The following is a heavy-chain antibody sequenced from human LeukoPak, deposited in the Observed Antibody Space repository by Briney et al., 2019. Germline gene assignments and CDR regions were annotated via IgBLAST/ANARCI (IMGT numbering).Heavy chain of an antibody. CDR3: ARDGGGIAAAAYYYYYGMDV. Sequence: ASVKVSCKASGYTFTGYYMHWVRQAPGQGLEWMGWINPNSGGTNYAQKFQGWVTMTRDTSISTAYMELSRPRSDDTAVYYCARDGGGIAAAAYYYYYGMDVWGKGTTVTVSS. CDR1: GYTFTGYY. D-gene: IGHD6-13*01. J-gene: IGHJ6*04. V-gene: IGHV1-2*04. CDR2: INPNSGGT.